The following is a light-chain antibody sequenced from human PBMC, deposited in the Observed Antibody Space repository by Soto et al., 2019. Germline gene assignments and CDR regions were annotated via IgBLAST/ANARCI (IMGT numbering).Light chain of an antibody. Sequence: EIVMTQSPATLSVSPGERATLSCRASQSVSSNLAWYQQKPGQAPRFLIYGASTRATGIPARFSGSGSGTEFTLTISSLQSEDFAVYYCQQYDNWQLTFGGGTKVDIK. J-gene: IGKJ4*01. CDR3: QQYDNWQLT. CDR1: QSVSSN. CDR2: GAS. V-gene: IGKV3-15*01.